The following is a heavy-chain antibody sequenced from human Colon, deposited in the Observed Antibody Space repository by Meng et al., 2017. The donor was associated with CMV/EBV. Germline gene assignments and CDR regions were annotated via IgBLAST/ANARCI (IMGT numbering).Heavy chain of an antibody. V-gene: IGHV3-7*01. CDR2: IKQDGSEN. Sequence: GGSLRLSCVASGFTFSTYWISWVRQAPGKGLEWVTNIKQDGSENYYVDSLKGRFTISRDNAKHLLYLQMNSLRAEDTAVYYCARVRFNPQNGYSYYFDYWGQGTLVTVSS. D-gene: IGHD3-22*01. J-gene: IGHJ4*02. CDR1: GFTFSTYW. CDR3: ARVRFNPQNGYSYYFDY.